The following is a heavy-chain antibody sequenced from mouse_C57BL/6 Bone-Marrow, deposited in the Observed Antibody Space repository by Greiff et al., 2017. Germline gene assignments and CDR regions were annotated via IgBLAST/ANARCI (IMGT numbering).Heavy chain of an antibody. CDR3: ARRRWYFDV. CDR1: GFTFSDYG. CDR2: ISNLAYSI. V-gene: IGHV5-15*01. Sequence: EVKLMESGGGLVQPGGSLKLSCAASGFTFSDYGMAWVRQAPRKGPEGVAFISNLAYSIYYADTVTGRFTISRENAKNTLYREMSSLRSEDTAMYYCARRRWYFDVWGTGTTVTVSS. J-gene: IGHJ1*03.